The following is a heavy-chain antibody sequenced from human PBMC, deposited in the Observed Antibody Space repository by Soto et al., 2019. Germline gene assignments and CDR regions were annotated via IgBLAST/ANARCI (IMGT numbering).Heavy chain of an antibody. CDR2: INPSGGST. V-gene: IGHV1-46*01. Sequence: QVQLVQSGAEVQKPGASVKVSCKASGYTFTSYYRHWVRQATGQGLEWMGIINPSGGSTSYAQKFQGRVTMTRDTSTSTVYVELSSLRCEDTAVYYCARRYGDFSSAFDIWGQGTMVTVSS. J-gene: IGHJ3*02. CDR3: ARRYGDFSSAFDI. CDR1: GYTFTSYY. D-gene: IGHD4-17*01.